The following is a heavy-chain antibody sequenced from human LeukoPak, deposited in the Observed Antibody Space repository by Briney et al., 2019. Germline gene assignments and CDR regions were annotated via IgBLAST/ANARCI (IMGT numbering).Heavy chain of an antibody. CDR3: ARDLVDP. CDR2: INHSGST. CDR1: GGSFSGYY. V-gene: IGHV4-34*01. J-gene: IGHJ5*02. Sequence: PSETLSLTCAVYGGSFSGYYWSWIRQPPGKGLEWIGEINHSGSTNYNPSLKSRVTISVDTSKNQFSLKLSSVTAADTAVYYCARDLVDPWGQGTLVTVSS.